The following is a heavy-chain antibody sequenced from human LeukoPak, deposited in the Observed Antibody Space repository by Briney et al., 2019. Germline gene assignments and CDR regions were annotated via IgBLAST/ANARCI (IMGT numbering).Heavy chain of an antibody. CDR3: VKDSIAAVPDGAFDY. Sequence: GGSLRLSCAASGFTFSSYAMHWVRQAPGKGLEYVSAISSNGGSTYYADSVKGRFTISRDNSKNTLYLQMSSLRAEDTAVYYCVKDSIAAVPDGAFDYWGQGTLVTVPS. CDR1: GFTFSSYA. J-gene: IGHJ4*02. D-gene: IGHD6-13*01. V-gene: IGHV3-64D*06. CDR2: ISSNGGST.